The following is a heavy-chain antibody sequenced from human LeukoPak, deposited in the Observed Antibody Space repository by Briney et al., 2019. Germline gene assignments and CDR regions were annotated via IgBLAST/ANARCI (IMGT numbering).Heavy chain of an antibody. D-gene: IGHD4/OR15-4a*01. CDR1: GFTFSRYG. CDR2: IPFDGNNK. Sequence: GGSLRVSCAGPGFTFSRYGLHWVRPAPGRGLEWVTFIPFDGNNKYYTDSLKGRFTNSRDNSKNTLYLQMNSLRADDTAIYYCAKGSPRTMESWGQGTLVTVSS. V-gene: IGHV3-30*02. CDR3: AKGSPRTMES. J-gene: IGHJ4*02.